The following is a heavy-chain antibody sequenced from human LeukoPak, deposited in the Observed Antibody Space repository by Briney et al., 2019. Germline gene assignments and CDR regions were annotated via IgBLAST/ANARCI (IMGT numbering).Heavy chain of an antibody. D-gene: IGHD3-10*01. J-gene: IGHJ5*02. V-gene: IGHV1-18*01. Sequence: ASVKVSCKASGYTFTSFGISWVRQAPGQGLEWMGWISANNGNTNFAQKVKGRVTMTTDTSTSTAYMELRSLTSDDTAVYYCAREQGMVRGSWFDPWGQGTLVTVSS. CDR3: AREQGMVRGSWFDP. CDR2: ISANNGNT. CDR1: GYTFTSFG.